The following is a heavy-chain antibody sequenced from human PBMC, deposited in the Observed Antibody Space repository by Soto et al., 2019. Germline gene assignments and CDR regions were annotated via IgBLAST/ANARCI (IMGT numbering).Heavy chain of an antibody. CDR3: AKDHLTTTVTTVGY. J-gene: IGHJ4*02. CDR1: GFTFSNYG. V-gene: IGHV3-30*18. CDR2: ISYHGSDK. D-gene: IGHD4-17*01. Sequence: QVQLVQSGGGVIQTGRSLRLFCAASGFTFSNYGMHWVRQAPGKGLEWVAVISYHGSDKYYADSVKGRFTISRDNSKNTLYLQMDSLRAEDTAVYYCAKDHLTTTVTTVGYWGQGTLVTVSS.